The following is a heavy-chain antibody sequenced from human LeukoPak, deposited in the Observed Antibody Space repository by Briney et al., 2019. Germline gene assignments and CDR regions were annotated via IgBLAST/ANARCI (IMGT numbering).Heavy chain of an antibody. CDR2: IRYDGSNK. CDR3: AKMRASGGNTGGDYFDY. CDR1: GFTFSSYG. V-gene: IGHV3-30*02. D-gene: IGHD4-23*01. Sequence: GGSLRLSCAASGFTFSSYGMHWVRQAPGKGLEWVAFIRYDGSNKYYADSVKGRFTISRDSSKNTLFLQMNSLRAEDTAIYYCAKMRASGGNTGGDYFDYWGQGTLVTVSS. J-gene: IGHJ4*02.